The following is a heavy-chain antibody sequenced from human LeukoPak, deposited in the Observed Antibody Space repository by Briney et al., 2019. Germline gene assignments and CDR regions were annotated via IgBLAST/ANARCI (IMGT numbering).Heavy chain of an antibody. D-gene: IGHD3-10*01. CDR3: ARSYGSGSYYGMDV. V-gene: IGHV4-30-4*01. Sequence: SETLSLTCTVSGGSISSGDYYWSWVRQPPGKGLEWIGYIYYSGSTYYNPSLKSRVTISVDTSKNQFSLKLSSVTAADTAVYYCARSYGSGSYYGMDVWGQGTTVTVSS. CDR2: IYYSGST. CDR1: GGSISSGDYY. J-gene: IGHJ6*02.